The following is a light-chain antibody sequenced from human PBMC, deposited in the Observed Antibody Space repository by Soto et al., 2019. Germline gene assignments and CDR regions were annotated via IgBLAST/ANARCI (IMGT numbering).Light chain of an antibody. J-gene: IGLJ3*02. Sequence: QSVLTQPPSASGTPGQRVTISCSGSSSHIGNNFVHWYQQFPGTTPKLLINNNNERPSGVPDRFSGSKSGTSASLAISGLQSDDEGDYYCAAWDYSLSGWVFGGGTKLTVL. CDR3: AAWDYSLSGWV. CDR1: SSHIGNNF. V-gene: IGLV1-44*01. CDR2: NNN.